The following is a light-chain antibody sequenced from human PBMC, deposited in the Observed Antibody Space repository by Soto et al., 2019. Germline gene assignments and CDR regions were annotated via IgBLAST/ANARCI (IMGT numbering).Light chain of an antibody. CDR1: QSVFYSSNNKNY. Sequence: DIVMTQSPDSLAVSLGERATINCKSSQSVFYSSNNKNYLAWYQQKPGQPPKLLIYWASTRESGVPDRFSGSGSGTDFTLTISSLQAEDVAVYYCQQCYSTPWTFGLGTNVEIK. J-gene: IGKJ1*01. V-gene: IGKV4-1*01. CDR3: QQCYSTPWT. CDR2: WAS.